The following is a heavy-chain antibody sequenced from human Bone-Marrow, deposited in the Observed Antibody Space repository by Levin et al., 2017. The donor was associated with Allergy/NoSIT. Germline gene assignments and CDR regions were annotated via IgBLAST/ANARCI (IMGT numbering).Heavy chain of an antibody. J-gene: IGHJ6*02. CDR3: ARAPDIAAAGTFPYYYYGMDV. D-gene: IGHD6-13*01. Sequence: GGSLRLSCAASGFTFSSYSMNWVRQAPGKGLEWVSSISSSSSYIYYADSVKGRFTISRDNAKNSLYLQMNSLRAEDTAVYYCARAPDIAAAGTFPYYYYGMDVWGQGTTVTVSS. CDR1: GFTFSSYS. CDR2: ISSSSSYI. V-gene: IGHV3-21*01.